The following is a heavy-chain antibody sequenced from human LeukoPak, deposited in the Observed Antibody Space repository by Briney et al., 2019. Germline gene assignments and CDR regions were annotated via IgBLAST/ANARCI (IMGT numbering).Heavy chain of an antibody. CDR1: GGSISSHY. CDR2: IFYSGTT. V-gene: IGHV4-59*11. CDR3: ARFTVPAAITGGWFDP. D-gene: IGHD2-2*01. Sequence: SETLSLTCTVSGGSISSHYWSWIRQPPGKGLEWIGYIFYSGTTNYNPSLKSRVTISIDTSKNQFSLKLSSVTAADTAVYYCARFTVPAAITGGWFDPWAREPWSPSPQ. J-gene: IGHJ5*02.